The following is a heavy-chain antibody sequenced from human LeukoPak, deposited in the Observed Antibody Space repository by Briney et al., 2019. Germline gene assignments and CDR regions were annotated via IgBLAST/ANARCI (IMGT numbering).Heavy chain of an antibody. CDR3: VTIWGAHYWYFDL. CDR2: ISYDGSNK. CDR1: GFTFRSYA. J-gene: IGHJ2*01. D-gene: IGHD3-16*01. Sequence: GRSLRLSCAASGFTFRSYAMHWVRQAPGKGLEWVAVISYDGSNKYYADSVKGRFTISRDNSKNTLYLQMNSLRAEDTAVYYCVTIWGAHYWYFDLWGRGALVTVSS. V-gene: IGHV3-30-3*01.